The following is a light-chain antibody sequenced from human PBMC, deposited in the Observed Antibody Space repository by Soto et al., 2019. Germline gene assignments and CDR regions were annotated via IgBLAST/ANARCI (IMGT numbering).Light chain of an antibody. CDR1: SSDIGSYNY. V-gene: IGLV2-8*01. Sequence: QSALTQPPSASGSPGQSVTISCTGTSSDIGSYNYVSWYQQHPDKAPKLMIFEVNERPSGVPDRFSGSKSGNTASLTVSGLQAEDEAEYYCTSYAGSNNPVVFGGGTKLTVL. CDR2: EVN. CDR3: TSYAGSNNPVV. J-gene: IGLJ2*01.